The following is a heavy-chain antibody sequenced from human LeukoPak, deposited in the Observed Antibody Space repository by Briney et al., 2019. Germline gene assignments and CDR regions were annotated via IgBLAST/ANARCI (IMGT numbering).Heavy chain of an antibody. D-gene: IGHD2-2*01. Sequence: PGGSLRLSCAASGFTFSSYGMSWVRQAPGKGLEWVSAISGSGGSTYYADSVKGRFTISRDNSKNTLYLQMNSLRVEDTAVYYCAKPGVPAAIYYYMDVWGKGTTVTISS. CDR3: AKPGVPAAIYYYMDV. V-gene: IGHV3-23*01. CDR1: GFTFSSYG. CDR2: ISGSGGST. J-gene: IGHJ6*03.